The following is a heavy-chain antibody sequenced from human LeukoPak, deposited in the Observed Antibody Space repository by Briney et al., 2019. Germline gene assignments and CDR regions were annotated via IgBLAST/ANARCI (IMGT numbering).Heavy chain of an antibody. CDR3: TFCGGDCYTFVDY. D-gene: IGHD2-21*02. J-gene: IGHJ4*02. V-gene: IGHV3-30*03. CDR2: ISSDGSNK. CDR1: GFTFSGYA. Sequence: PGGSLRLSCAASGFTFSGYAMHRVRQAPGKGLEWVAVISSDGSNKYFADSVKGRFTISRDNSKNTLYVQMNSLRPEDTAVYYCTFCGGDCYTFVDYWGQGTLVTVSS.